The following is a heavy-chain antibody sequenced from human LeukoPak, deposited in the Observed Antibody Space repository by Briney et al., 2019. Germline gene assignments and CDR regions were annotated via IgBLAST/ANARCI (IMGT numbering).Heavy chain of an antibody. CDR3: AKRAASSGRDY. V-gene: IGHV3-23*01. Sequence: GGSLRLSCAGSGFTFTTYAMTWVRQAPGKGLEWVSAISGSGTSTYYADSVKGRFTISRDNSKNTLYLQINSLRAEDTAVYYCAKRAASSGRDYWGQGTLVTVSS. D-gene: IGHD3-22*01. J-gene: IGHJ4*02. CDR1: GFTFTTYA. CDR2: ISGSGTST.